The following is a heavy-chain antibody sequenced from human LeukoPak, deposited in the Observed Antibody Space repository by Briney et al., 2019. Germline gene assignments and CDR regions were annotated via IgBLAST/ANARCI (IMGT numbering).Heavy chain of an antibody. CDR3: AKAGVRYFDSSGLYAFDF. J-gene: IGHJ3*01. V-gene: IGHV4-39*01. Sequence: TCAXXGGXISSTXYYWAWIRQPXGTGLEXXXXXYYSGSTYHNPSLKSRVTLSVDTSRNQFSLRLSSVDAADTAVYYCAKAGVRYFDSSGLYAFDFWGQGTTVTVSS. D-gene: IGHD3-22*01. CDR2: XYYSGST. CDR1: GGXISSTXYY.